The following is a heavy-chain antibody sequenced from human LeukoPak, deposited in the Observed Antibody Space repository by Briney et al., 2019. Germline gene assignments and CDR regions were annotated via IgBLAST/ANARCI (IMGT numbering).Heavy chain of an antibody. Sequence: GGSLRLSCAASGFTFSSSAMSWVRQVPGKGLEWVAVISYDGSNKYYADSVKGRFTISRDNSKNTLYLQMNSLRAEDTAVYYCAREDDSSGYYLDYWGQGTLVTVSS. CDR3: AREDDSSGYYLDY. CDR2: ISYDGSNK. CDR1: GFTFSSSA. V-gene: IGHV3-30-3*01. J-gene: IGHJ4*02. D-gene: IGHD3-22*01.